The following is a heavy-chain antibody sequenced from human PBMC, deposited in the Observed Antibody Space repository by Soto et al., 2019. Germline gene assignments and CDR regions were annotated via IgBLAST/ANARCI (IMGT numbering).Heavy chain of an antibody. V-gene: IGHV3-23*01. CDR3: AKDGPSYYDFWSGYYTGFGAYYYYGMDV. D-gene: IGHD3-3*01. Sequence: PGGSLRLSCAASGFTFISYAMSWVRQAPGKGLEWVSAISGSGGSTYYADSVKGRFTISRDNSKNTLYLQMNSLRAEDTAVYYCAKDGPSYYDFWSGYYTGFGAYYYYGMDVWGQGTTVTVSS. CDR1: GFTFISYA. J-gene: IGHJ6*02. CDR2: ISGSGGST.